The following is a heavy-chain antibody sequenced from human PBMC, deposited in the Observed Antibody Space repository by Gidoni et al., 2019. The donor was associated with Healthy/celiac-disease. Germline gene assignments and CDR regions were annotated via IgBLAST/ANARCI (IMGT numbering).Heavy chain of an antibody. D-gene: IGHD3-22*01. CDR3: AKDYGAYYYDSSGYFTNWFDP. CDR1: CFPFADYA. J-gene: IGHJ5*02. Sequence: EVQLVDAGGGLVQPGRSLRLSCAASCFPFADYAMPRGRQAPGKGLEWVSGISWNSGSIQYADSVKGRFTISRDNAKNSLFLQMNSLRAEDTALYYCAKDYGAYYYDSSGYFTNWFDPWGQGTLVTVSS. CDR2: ISWNSGSI. V-gene: IGHV3-9*01.